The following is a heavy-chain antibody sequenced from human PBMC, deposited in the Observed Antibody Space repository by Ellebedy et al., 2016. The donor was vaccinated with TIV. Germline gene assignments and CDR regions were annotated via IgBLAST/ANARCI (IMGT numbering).Heavy chain of an antibody. V-gene: IGHV3-23*01. D-gene: IGHD3-10*01. Sequence: GGSLRLSXTASGVTPSGFTFSNYAMSWVRQAPGKGLQWVSAISANGAGAYYADSVKGQFTISRDNSRNTLFLQMNSLRAEDTAVYYCAGGDESHRGWLRPWGQGTLVIVSS. CDR2: ISANGAGA. CDR1: GFTFSNYA. J-gene: IGHJ5*02. CDR3: AGGDESHRGWLRP.